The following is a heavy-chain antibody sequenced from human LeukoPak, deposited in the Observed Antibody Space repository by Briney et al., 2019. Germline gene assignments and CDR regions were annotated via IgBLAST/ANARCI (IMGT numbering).Heavy chain of an antibody. Sequence: GGSLRLSCTASGFTFGDYLMSWFRQAPGKGLEWIGFISGGTTEYAASVKGRFTISRDVSTSIAYLQMNSLTTEDTAVYYCSRGSGWLSVYWGQGTLVTVSS. J-gene: IGHJ4*02. D-gene: IGHD6-19*01. CDR1: GFTFGDYL. V-gene: IGHV3-49*03. CDR3: SRGSGWLSVY. CDR2: ISGGTT.